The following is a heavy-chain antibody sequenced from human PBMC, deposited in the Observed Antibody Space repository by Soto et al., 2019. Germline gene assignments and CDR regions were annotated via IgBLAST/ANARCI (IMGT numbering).Heavy chain of an antibody. V-gene: IGHV4-61*01. Sequence: SETLSLTCTVSGDSVRSGIYYWSWIRQPPGKRLELIGFIDYSGSTNHNPSLKSRVTISIDTSKNQFSLKLKSVTAADTAVYYCVRESVASGPNYFDTWGPGTLVTVSS. D-gene: IGHD6-6*01. CDR2: IDYSGST. CDR3: VRESVASGPNYFDT. J-gene: IGHJ5*02. CDR1: GDSVRSGIYY.